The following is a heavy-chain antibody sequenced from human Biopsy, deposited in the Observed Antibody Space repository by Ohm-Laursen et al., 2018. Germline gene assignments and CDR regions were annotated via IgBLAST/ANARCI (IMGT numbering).Heavy chain of an antibody. V-gene: IGHV1-69*10. CDR1: GDSFTSYA. CDR3: ARGEGSSWFDP. Sequence: GASVKASCKASGDSFTSYAIGWVRQAPGHGLEWMGGIIPIPNVATYAQKFQGRITITADESTSTAYMELSSLTSDDTAVYFCARGEGSSWFDPWGHGTLVTVSS. CDR2: IIPIPNVA. D-gene: IGHD1-26*01. J-gene: IGHJ5*02.